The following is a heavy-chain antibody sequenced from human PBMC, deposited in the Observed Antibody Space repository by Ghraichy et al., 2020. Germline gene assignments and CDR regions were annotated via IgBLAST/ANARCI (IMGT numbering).Heavy chain of an antibody. CDR2: ISSSSSYI. Sequence: GESLNISCAASGFTFSSYSMNWVRQAPGKGLEWVSSISSSSSYIYYADSVKGRFTISRDNAKNSLYLQMNSLRAEDTAVYYCARAPPSMATIDFDYWGQGTLVTVSS. CDR1: GFTFSSYS. J-gene: IGHJ4*02. CDR3: ARAPPSMATIDFDY. V-gene: IGHV3-21*01. D-gene: IGHD5-24*01.